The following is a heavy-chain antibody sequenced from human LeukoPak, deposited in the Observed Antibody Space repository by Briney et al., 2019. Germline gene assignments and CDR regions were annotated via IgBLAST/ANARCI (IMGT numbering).Heavy chain of an antibody. J-gene: IGHJ6*02. CDR3: AREKITSDYRYYGMDV. Sequence: GGSLRLSCAASGFTFSTYSMNWVRQAPGKGLEWVSYISSSSSTIYYADSVKGRFTISRDNAKNSLYLQMNSLRAEDTAVHYCAREKITSDYRYYGMDVWGQGTTITVSS. CDR2: ISSSSSTI. V-gene: IGHV3-48*01. D-gene: IGHD1-14*01. CDR1: GFTFSTYS.